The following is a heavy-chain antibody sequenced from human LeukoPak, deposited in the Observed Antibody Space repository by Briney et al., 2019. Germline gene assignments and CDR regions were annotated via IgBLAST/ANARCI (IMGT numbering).Heavy chain of an antibody. CDR2: INAGNGNT. J-gene: IGHJ5*02. D-gene: IGHD2-15*01. CDR3: ARGDIVLPGPSFDP. Sequence: ASVKVSCKASGYTFTSYAMHWVRQAPGQRLEWMGWINAGNGNTKYSQKFRGRVTITRDTSASTAYMELSSLRSEDTAVYYCARGDIVLPGPSFDPWGQGTLVTVSS. V-gene: IGHV1-3*01. CDR1: GYTFTSYA.